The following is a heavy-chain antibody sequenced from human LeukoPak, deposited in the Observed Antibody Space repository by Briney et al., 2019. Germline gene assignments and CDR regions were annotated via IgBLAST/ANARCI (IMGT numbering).Heavy chain of an antibody. J-gene: IGHJ4*02. Sequence: GGSLRLSCTASGFTFSGYSMNWVRQAPGKGLEWVSSISSSSTYIYYADSVKGRFTISRDSAKNSLYLQMNSLRAEDTAVYYCASRGINYYDSGGFTYWGQGTLVTVSS. V-gene: IGHV3-21*01. D-gene: IGHD3-22*01. CDR3: ASRGINYYDSGGFTY. CDR2: ISSSSTYI. CDR1: GFTFSGYS.